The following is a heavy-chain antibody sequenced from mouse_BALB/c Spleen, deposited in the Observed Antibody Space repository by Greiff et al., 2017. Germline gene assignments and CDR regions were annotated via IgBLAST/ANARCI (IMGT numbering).Heavy chain of an antibody. V-gene: IGHV7-3*02. J-gene: IGHJ1*01. CDR1: GFTFTDYY. CDR3: ARPDPYWYFDD. Sequence: EVKLEESGGGLVQPGGSLRLSCATSGFTFTDYYMSWVRQPPGKALEWLGFIRNKANGYTTEYSAYVKGRFTISRDNYQSILYLQMNTLRAEDSATYYCARPDPYWYFDDWGAGTTVTVSS. CDR2: IRNKANGYTT.